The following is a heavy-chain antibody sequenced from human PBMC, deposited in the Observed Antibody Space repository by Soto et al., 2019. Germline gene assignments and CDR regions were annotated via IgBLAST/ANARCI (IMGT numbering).Heavy chain of an antibody. CDR3: MRQLGVDADNWLHP. Sequence: GKSLKISCVGSGYSFTSYWIGWVRQMPGKGLEWMGIIYPGDSDTRYSPSFHGQVTISADKSINTAYLQWSSLKASDTAMYYCMRQLGVDADNWLHPWGQGTLVTVSS. J-gene: IGHJ5*02. CDR1: GYSFTSYW. V-gene: IGHV5-51*01. D-gene: IGHD2-8*01. CDR2: IYPGDSDT.